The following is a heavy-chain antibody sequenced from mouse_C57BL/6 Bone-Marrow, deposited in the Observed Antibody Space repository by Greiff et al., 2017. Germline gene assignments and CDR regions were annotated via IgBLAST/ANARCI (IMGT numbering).Heavy chain of an antibody. CDR3: TTLDYGSTHYYAMDY. CDR1: GFNIKDDY. CDR2: IDPESGDT. Sequence: VQLQQSGAELVRPGASVKLSCTASGFNIKDDYMHWVKQRPEQGLEWIGWIDPESGDTEYASQFQGKATITADTSSNTAYLQLSSLTSEDTAVYYCTTLDYGSTHYYAMDYWGQGTSVTVSS. J-gene: IGHJ4*01. D-gene: IGHD1-1*01. V-gene: IGHV14-4*01.